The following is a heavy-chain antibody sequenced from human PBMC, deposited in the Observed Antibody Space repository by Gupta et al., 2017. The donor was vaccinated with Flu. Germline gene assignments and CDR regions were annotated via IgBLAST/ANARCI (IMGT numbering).Heavy chain of an antibody. CDR2: ISYDGSNK. D-gene: IGHD1-26*01. CDR3: AKLIVGATTHASMFDY. V-gene: IGHV3-30*18. Sequence: PGKGLEWVAVISYDGSNKYYADSVKGRFTISRDNSKNTLYLQMNSLRAEDTAVYYCAKLIVGATTHASMFDYWGQGTLVTVAS. J-gene: IGHJ4*02.